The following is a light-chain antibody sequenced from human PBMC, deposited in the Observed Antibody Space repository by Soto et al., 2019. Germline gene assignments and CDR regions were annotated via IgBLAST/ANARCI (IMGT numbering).Light chain of an antibody. Sequence: QSALTQPASVSGSPGQSITISCTGTSSDVGGYNYVSWYQQHPGKAPKLMIYDVSNRPSGVSNRFSGSKSGNTASLTISGLQAEDEADYYCSSYTGSTTYVXGIGTKLTVL. CDR3: SSYTGSTTYV. V-gene: IGLV2-14*01. CDR2: DVS. CDR1: SSDVGGYNY. J-gene: IGLJ1*01.